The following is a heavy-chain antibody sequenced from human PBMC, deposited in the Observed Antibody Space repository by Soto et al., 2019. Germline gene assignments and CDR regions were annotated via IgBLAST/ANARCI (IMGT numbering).Heavy chain of an antibody. Sequence: QVQLVQSGAEVKKPGASVKVSCKASGYTFTSYDINWVRQATGQGLEWMGWMNPNSGNTGYAQKFQGRVTMTRNTSLSTAYMWLSSLRTEDTAVYYSERVLSWASYYAFSSGYYIYYYYGMDVWGQVNTVTVSS. D-gene: IGHD3-3*01. J-gene: IGHJ6*02. CDR2: MNPNSGNT. V-gene: IGHV1-8*01. CDR3: ERVLSWASYYAFSSGYYIYYYYGMDV. CDR1: GYTFTSYD.